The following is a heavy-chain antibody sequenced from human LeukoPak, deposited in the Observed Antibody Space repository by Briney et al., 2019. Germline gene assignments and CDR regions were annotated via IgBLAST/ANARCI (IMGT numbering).Heavy chain of an antibody. J-gene: IGHJ1*01. V-gene: IGHV3-66*01. CDR1: GFNVETNY. Sequence: GGSLRLSCVVFGFNVETNYRSWVRQAPGKGLEWVSVIRSGGTTHYADSVKGRFTISRDDSKNTLFLQMTSLRAEDTAVYYCARSSSRGMDFRHWGQGTLVTVPS. D-gene: IGHD6-19*01. CDR3: ARSSSRGMDFRH. CDR2: IRSGGTT.